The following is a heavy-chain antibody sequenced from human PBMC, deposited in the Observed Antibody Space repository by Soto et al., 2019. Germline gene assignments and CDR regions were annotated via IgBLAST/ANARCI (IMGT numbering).Heavy chain of an antibody. J-gene: IGHJ4*02. Sequence: QVQLVQSGAEVKKPGASVKVSCKATGYTFTTYNMHWVRQAPGQGLEWMGVINPSGHNTSYAERFQGRVTMARDTSTSTVYMELSSLRFEDTAVYFCARPDDYGDLDYWGQGTLVTVSS. CDR3: ARPDDYGDLDY. V-gene: IGHV1-46*01. CDR2: INPSGHNT. D-gene: IGHD4-17*01. CDR1: GYTFTTYN.